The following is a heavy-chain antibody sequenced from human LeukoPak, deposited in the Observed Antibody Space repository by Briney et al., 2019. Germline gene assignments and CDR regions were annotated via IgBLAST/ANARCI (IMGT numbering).Heavy chain of an antibody. Sequence: GGSLRLSCAASGFTFSDYYMSWIRQAPGKGLEWVSYISSSGSTIYYADSVKGRFTISRGNAKNSLYLQMNSLRAEDTAVYYCARHRSGGSQDDAFDIWGQGTMVTVSS. CDR1: GFTFSDYY. CDR3: ARHRSGGSQDDAFDI. CDR2: ISSSGSTI. D-gene: IGHD2-15*01. V-gene: IGHV3-11*01. J-gene: IGHJ3*02.